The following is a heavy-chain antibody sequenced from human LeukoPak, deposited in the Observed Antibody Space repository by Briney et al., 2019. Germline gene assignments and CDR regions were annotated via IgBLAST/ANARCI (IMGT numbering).Heavy chain of an antibody. D-gene: IGHD2-15*01. J-gene: IGHJ5*02. V-gene: IGHV3-21*01. Sequence: GGSLRLSCAASGSTSSSYSMTWIRQAPGKGLEWVSYISSNSDYIYYADSVRGRFTISRDNAKNSLFLQMSSLRAEDTAVYYCAKESFGYCSGGSCLNWFDPWGRGTLVTVSS. CDR2: ISSNSDYI. CDR1: GSTSSSYS. CDR3: AKESFGYCSGGSCLNWFDP.